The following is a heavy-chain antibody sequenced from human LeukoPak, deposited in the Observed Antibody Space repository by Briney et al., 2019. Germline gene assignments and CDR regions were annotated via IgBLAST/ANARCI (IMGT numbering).Heavy chain of an antibody. CDR2: ISNDGGTT. D-gene: IGHD5-12*01. J-gene: IGHJ4*02. CDR3: AKESGHLDY. CDR1: GFIYNTYA. Sequence: GGSLRLSCAASGFIYNTYAMSWVRQAPGKGLEWVSGISNDGGTTLYAVSVKGRFSISRDNSNNTLFLQMNSLRAEDTAVYYCAKESGHLDYWGQGTLVTVSS. V-gene: IGHV3-23*01.